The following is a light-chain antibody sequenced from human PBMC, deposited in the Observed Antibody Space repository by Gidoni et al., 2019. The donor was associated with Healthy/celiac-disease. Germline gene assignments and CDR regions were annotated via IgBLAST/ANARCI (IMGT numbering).Light chain of an antibody. CDR2: GAS. Sequence: DIVMTPSPATLSVSPGERATLSCRASQIVSRNLAWYQQKPGQAPRLLIYGASTRATGIPARFSGSGSGTEFTLTISSLQSEDFAVYYCQQYNTWPPITFGPETRLEIK. V-gene: IGKV3-15*01. J-gene: IGKJ5*01. CDR1: QIVSRN. CDR3: QQYNTWPPIT.